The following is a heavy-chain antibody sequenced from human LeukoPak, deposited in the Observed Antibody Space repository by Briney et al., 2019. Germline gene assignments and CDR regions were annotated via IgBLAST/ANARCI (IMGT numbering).Heavy chain of an antibody. CDR3: ATGAMVYDY. D-gene: IGHD3-10*01. J-gene: IGHJ4*02. V-gene: IGHV1-24*01. Sequence: APVKVSCTVSGSTLTKISIDWVRQAPGKGLEWMGSLSPRDGETSHAQKFQGRFNMTADTSTDTAYMEMSSLDSGDTAVYYCATGAMVYDYWGQGTLVIVSS. CDR1: GSTLTKIS. CDR2: LSPRDGET.